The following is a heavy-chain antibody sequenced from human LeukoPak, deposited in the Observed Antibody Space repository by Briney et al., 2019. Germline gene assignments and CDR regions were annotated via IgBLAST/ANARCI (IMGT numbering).Heavy chain of an antibody. Sequence: PSETLSLTCTVSGGSISSSSYYWGWIRQPPGKGLEWIGSIYYSGSTYYNPSLKSRVTISIDTSKNQFSLKLSSVTAADTAVYYCTRGSIAYYYMDVWGKGTTVTISS. CDR3: TRGSIAYYYMDV. D-gene: IGHD3-22*01. V-gene: IGHV4-39*07. J-gene: IGHJ6*03. CDR1: GGSISSSSYY. CDR2: IYYSGST.